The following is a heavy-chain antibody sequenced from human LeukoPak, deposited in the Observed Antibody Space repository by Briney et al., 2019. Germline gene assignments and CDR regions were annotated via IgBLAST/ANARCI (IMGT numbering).Heavy chain of an antibody. J-gene: IGHJ4*02. CDR1: GGSISSGSYY. CDR2: IYTSGST. V-gene: IGHV4-61*02. CDR3: ARGNVGATTAGFDY. D-gene: IGHD1-26*01. Sequence: SETLSLTCTVSGGSISSGSYYWSWIRQPAGKGLEWIGRIYTSGSTNYNPSLKSRVTMSVDTSKNQFSLKLSSVTAADTAVYYCARGNVGATTAGFDYWGQGTLVTVSS.